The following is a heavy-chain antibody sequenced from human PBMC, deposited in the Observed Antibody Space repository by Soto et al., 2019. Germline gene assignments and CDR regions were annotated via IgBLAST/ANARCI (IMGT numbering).Heavy chain of an antibody. D-gene: IGHD2-21*02. V-gene: IGHV4-59*01. Sequence: SEPLSLTCTVSGGSIFGDYWSWIRHPPGKGLEWIGYMYNTGSTVYNPSFKSRVTISVDTSKNQFSLKLNSVTAADTAVYYCARDLWGYCGTDCYPLDVWGQGTTVT. CDR2: MYNTGST. CDR1: GGSIFGDY. CDR3: ARDLWGYCGTDCYPLDV. J-gene: IGHJ6*02.